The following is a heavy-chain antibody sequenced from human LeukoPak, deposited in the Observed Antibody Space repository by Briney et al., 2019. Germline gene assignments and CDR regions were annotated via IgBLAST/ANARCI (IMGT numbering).Heavy chain of an antibody. CDR2: INPAGSET. CDR1: GFSFSAYW. V-gene: IGHV3-7*01. CDR3: ARFGYVAAVDV. D-gene: IGHD2-15*01. Sequence: GGSLRLSCAASGFSFSAYWMTWVRQAPGTGLEWVANINPAGSETYYVDPVKGRFSISRDNAKNSVYLQMNSLRAEDTAVYHCARFGYVAAVDVWGQGTLVTVSS. J-gene: IGHJ4*02.